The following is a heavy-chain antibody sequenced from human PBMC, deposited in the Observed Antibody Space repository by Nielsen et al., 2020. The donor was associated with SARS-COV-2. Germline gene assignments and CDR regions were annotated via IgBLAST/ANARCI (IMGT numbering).Heavy chain of an antibody. CDR1: GFTVSSNY. J-gene: IGHJ3*02. V-gene: IGHV3-53*01. CDR2: IYSGGST. CDR3: ARPSGWNIDAFDI. D-gene: IGHD6-19*01. Sequence: GESLKISCAASGFTVSSNYMSWVRQAPGKGLEWVSVIYSGGSTYYADSVKGRFTISRDNSKNTLYLQMNSLRAEDTAVYYCARPSGWNIDAFDIWGQGTMVTVSS.